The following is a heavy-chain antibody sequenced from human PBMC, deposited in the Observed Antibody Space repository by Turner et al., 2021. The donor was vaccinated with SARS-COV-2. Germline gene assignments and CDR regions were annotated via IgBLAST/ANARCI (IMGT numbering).Heavy chain of an antibody. Sequence: QVQLVESGGGVVQPGGSLSLSCAASGFTFRSYAMHWVRQAPGKGLEWVAVISYDGNSKQFADSVKGRCTISRDNSKNTLYLQMNSLRAEDTAVYYCATSRSFDYWGQGTLVTVSS. D-gene: IGHD6-13*01. CDR2: ISYDGNSK. CDR1: GFTFRSYA. CDR3: ATSRSFDY. V-gene: IGHV3-30-3*01. J-gene: IGHJ4*02.